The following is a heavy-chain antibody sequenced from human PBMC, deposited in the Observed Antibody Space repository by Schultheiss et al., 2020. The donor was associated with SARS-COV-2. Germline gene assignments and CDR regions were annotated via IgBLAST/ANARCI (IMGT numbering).Heavy chain of an antibody. J-gene: IGHJ4*02. CDR1: GFTVSSNY. Sequence: GGSLRLSCAASGFTVSSNYMSWVRQAPGKGLEWVSVIYSGGSTYYADSVKGRFTISRHNSRNTLHLQMDSLRAEDTAVYYCAKAPHVASDDSYFDFWGQGTLVTVSS. D-gene: IGHD6-13*01. CDR3: AKAPHVASDDSYFDF. CDR2: IYSGGST. V-gene: IGHV3-53*04.